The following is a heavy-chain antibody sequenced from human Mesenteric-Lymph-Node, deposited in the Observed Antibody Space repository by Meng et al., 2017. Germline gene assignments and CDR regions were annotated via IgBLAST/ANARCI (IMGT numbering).Heavy chain of an antibody. V-gene: IGHV1-45*02. CDR2: ITPYNGNT. D-gene: IGHD5-12*01. CDR1: GWTFTYRY. J-gene: IGHJ4*02. CDR3: ARVRALIGGYPLRY. Sequence: SVKVSCKASGWTFTYRYLHWVRQAPGQPLEWMGWITPYNGNTDYAPEFQGRLTMTRNTSISTAYMELSSLRSEDTAVYYCARVRALIGGYPLRYWGQGTLVTVSS.